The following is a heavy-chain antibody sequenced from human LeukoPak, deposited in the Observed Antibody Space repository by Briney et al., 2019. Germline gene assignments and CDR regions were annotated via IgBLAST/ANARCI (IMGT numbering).Heavy chain of an antibody. Sequence: PSETLSLTCTVSGGSISSHYWGWIRQPPGKGLGWIGYIYYSGSTNYNPSLKSRVTISVDTSKNQFSLKLSSVTAADTAVYYCARLSEYSSSSSNDYWGQGTLVTVSS. D-gene: IGHD6-6*01. CDR1: GGSISSHY. CDR2: IYYSGST. CDR3: ARLSEYSSSSSNDY. V-gene: IGHV4-59*08. J-gene: IGHJ4*02.